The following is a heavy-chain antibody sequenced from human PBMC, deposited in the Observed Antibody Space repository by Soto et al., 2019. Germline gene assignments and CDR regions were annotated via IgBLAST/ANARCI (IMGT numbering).Heavy chain of an antibody. Sequence: SETLSLTCTVSGGSISSSSYHWGWIRQPPGKGLEWIGSIYYSGSTYYNPSLKSRVTISVDTSKNQSSLKLSSVTAADTAVYYCARRRTGHNWFDPWGQGTLVTVSS. CDR3: ARRRTGHNWFDP. CDR2: IYYSGST. J-gene: IGHJ5*02. CDR1: GGSISSSSYH. D-gene: IGHD7-27*01. V-gene: IGHV4-39*01.